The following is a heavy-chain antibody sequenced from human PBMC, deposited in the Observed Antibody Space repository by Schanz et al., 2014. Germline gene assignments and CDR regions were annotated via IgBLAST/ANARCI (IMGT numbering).Heavy chain of an antibody. Sequence: VQLVESGGGLVQPGGSLRLSCAASGFSFSSYGMHWVRQAPGKGLEWVAFIWHDGRIKYYADSVKGRFTISRDNSKNALYLQMNSLRAEDTAVYYCARRITGTHHNPYYHGMDVWGQGTTVTVSS. CDR1: GFSFSSYG. J-gene: IGHJ6*02. CDR2: IWHDGRIK. D-gene: IGHD1-20*01. V-gene: IGHV3-33*08. CDR3: ARRITGTHHNPYYHGMDV.